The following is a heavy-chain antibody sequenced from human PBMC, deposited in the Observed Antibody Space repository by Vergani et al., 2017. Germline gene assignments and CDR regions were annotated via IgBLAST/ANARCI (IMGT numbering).Heavy chain of an antibody. D-gene: IGHD3-22*01. J-gene: IGHJ5*02. CDR3: ARDDTTGYFYGTWGDP. V-gene: IGHV4-30-4*01. Sequence: QVQLQESGPGLLKPSETLSLTCTVSGGSIRSGDYYWSWIRQTPGKGLEWIGCIFFSWSTHYNPSLQSRLSISIDTSRNQFSLTLRSVTAADTAVYFCARDDTTGYFYGTWGDPWGQGTLVTVSS. CDR2: IFFSWST. CDR1: GGSIRSGDYY.